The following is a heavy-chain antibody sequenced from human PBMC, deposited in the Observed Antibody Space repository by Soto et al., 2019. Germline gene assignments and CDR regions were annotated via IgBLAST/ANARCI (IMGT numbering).Heavy chain of an antibody. J-gene: IGHJ4*02. D-gene: IGHD3-16*01. V-gene: IGHV2-5*02. CDR3: VRYPRAYLGIDY. CDR1: GFSLTATGEG. CDR2: VYWDDD. Sequence: QISLEESGPTLVKPTQTLTLTCTFSGFSLTATGEGAACILHPPAKPLETLALVYWDDDRYSPSLRCRLTITKDSSKNQLVLTMANMDPVDAATYYSVRYPRAYLGIDYWGQGVLVTVSS.